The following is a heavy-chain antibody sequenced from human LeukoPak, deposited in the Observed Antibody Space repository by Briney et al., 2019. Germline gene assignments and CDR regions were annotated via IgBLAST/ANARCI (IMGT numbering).Heavy chain of an antibody. CDR2: IGQDGGDI. CDR3: ARLSGESTIYDY. V-gene: IGHV3-7*01. J-gene: IGHJ4*02. Sequence: PGGSLRLSCAASGFTFNRHWMSWVRQAPGKGLEWVATIGQDGGDIYYLDSVKGRFIISRDNAKNSLSLQMNSLRAEDTAVYYCARLSGESTIYDYWGQGTLVTVSS. CDR1: GFTFNRHW. D-gene: IGHD3-16*01.